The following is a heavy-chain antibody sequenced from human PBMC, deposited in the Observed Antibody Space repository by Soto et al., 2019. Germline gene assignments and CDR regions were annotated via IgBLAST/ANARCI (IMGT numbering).Heavy chain of an antibody. CDR3: ARGQPRSGYGHAFDI. Sequence: QVQLQESGPGLVKPSQTLSLTCTVSGASISSGVYYWTWIRQPPGKGLEWIGYIFYRGNTYYNPALKSRVNILQDTSKSQCSLNLTSVTAADTAVYYCARGQPRSGYGHAFDIWGQGTKVTVSS. J-gene: IGHJ3*02. CDR2: IFYRGNT. V-gene: IGHV4-30-4*01. CDR1: GASISSGVYY. D-gene: IGHD3-22*01.